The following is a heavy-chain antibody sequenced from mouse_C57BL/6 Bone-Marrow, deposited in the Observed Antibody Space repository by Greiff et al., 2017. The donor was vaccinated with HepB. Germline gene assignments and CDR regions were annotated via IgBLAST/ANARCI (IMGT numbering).Heavy chain of an antibody. CDR2: INPNNGGT. CDR1: GYTFTDYN. D-gene: IGHD1-1*01. Sequence: VHVKQSGPELVKPGASVKMSCKASGYTFTDYNMHWVKQSHGKSLEWIGYINPNNGGTSYNQKFKGKATLTVNKSSSTAYMELRSLTSEDSAVYYCARTVDWYFDVWGTGTTVTVSS. V-gene: IGHV1-22*01. J-gene: IGHJ1*03. CDR3: ARTVDWYFDV.